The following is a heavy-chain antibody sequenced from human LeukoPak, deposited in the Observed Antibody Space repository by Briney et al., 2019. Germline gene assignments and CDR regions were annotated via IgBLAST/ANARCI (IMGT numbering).Heavy chain of an antibody. J-gene: IGHJ6*02. CDR1: GFTFSNYA. V-gene: IGHV3-23*01. Sequence: GGSLGLSCAASGFTFSNYAMTWARQAPGKGLEWVAVVSGGGGTTYYADSVKGRFTISRDNAKNTLYLQMNRLRAEDTAIYYCAKVVINSSRFFYYYALDVWGQGTTVTVPS. CDR2: VSGGGGTT. CDR3: AKVVINSSRFFYYYALDV. D-gene: IGHD2/OR15-2a*01.